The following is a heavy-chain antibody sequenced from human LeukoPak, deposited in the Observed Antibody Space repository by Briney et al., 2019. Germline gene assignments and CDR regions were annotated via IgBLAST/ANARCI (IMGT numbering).Heavy chain of an antibody. D-gene: IGHD1-14*01. J-gene: IGHJ4*02. CDR3: AKPARTDYADY. Sequence: GGSLRLSCAASGFTFTSYAMNWVRQAPGKGREWVSAISGSGGNTYYADSVKGRFTISRDNSKNTLYLQMNSLRAEDTAVYYCAKPARTDYADYRGQGTLVTVSS. CDR1: GFTFTSYA. CDR2: ISGSGGNT. V-gene: IGHV3-23*01.